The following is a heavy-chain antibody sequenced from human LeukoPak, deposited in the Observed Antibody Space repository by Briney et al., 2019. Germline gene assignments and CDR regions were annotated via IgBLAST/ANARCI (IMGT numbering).Heavy chain of an antibody. CDR2: IRYDGSNK. Sequence: GGSLRLSCAASGFTFSSYGMHWVRQAPGKGLEWVAFIRYDGSNKYYADSVKGRFTISRDNSKNTLYLQMNSLRAEDTAVYYCAKADLVLLWFGETSSFDYWGQGTLVTVSS. CDR1: GFTFSSYG. D-gene: IGHD3-10*01. CDR3: AKADLVLLWFGETSSFDY. J-gene: IGHJ4*02. V-gene: IGHV3-30*02.